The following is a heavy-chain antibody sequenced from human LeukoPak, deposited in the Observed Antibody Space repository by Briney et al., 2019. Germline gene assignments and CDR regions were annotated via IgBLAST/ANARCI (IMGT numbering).Heavy chain of an antibody. V-gene: IGHV1-8*01. CDR3: ARVGGRSSKHAFDI. CDR1: GYTFTSYD. CDR2: MNPNSGNT. Sequence: ASVKVSCKASGYTFTSYDINWVRQATGQGLEWMGWMNPNSGNTGYAQKFQGRVTMTRDTSTSTVYMELSSLRSEDTAVYYCARVGGRSSKHAFDIWGQGTMVTVSS. D-gene: IGHD3-10*01. J-gene: IGHJ3*02.